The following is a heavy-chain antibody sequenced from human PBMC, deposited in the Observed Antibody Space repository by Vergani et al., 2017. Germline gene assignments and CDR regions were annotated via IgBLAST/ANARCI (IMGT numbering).Heavy chain of an antibody. V-gene: IGHV4-39*01. D-gene: IGHD5-18*01. J-gene: IGHJ4*01. Sequence: QLQLQESCPGLVKPSETLSLTCTVSGGSISSSTSYYWPWIRQSPGKGLECIGLIYYNENTYYDPSLKSRVTMSVDTSKNQFSLKLTSVTAADTSVYYCVRQGYAYGYFDSWGHGILVTVSS. CDR3: VRQGYAYGYFDS. CDR1: GGSISSSTSYY. CDR2: IYYNENT.